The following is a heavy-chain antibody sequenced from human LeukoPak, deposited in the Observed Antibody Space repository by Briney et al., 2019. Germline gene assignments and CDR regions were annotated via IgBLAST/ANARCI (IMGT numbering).Heavy chain of an antibody. D-gene: IGHD5-12*01. Sequence: GGSLRLSCAASGFTFSSYAMSWVRQAPGKGLEWVSAISGSGGSTYYADSVKGRFTISRDNSKNTLYLQMNSLRAEDTAVYYCAKGGYSGYDWRGDYWGQGTLVTVSS. J-gene: IGHJ4*02. CDR1: GFTFSSYA. V-gene: IGHV3-23*01. CDR2: ISGSGGST. CDR3: AKGGYSGYDWRGDY.